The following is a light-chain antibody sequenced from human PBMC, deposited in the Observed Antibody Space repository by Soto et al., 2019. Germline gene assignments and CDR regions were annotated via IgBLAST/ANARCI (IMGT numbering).Light chain of an antibody. J-gene: IGKJ1*01. CDR2: KAS. CDR3: QQYKSYKWT. CDR1: QSINSW. V-gene: IGKV1-5*03. Sequence: DIQMTQSPSTLSASVGDRVTLTCRASQSINSWLAWYQQKPGKAPKLLIYKASSLESGVPSRFSGSGSGTEFTLTISSLQPDDFATYYCQQYKSYKWTFGQGTKVEIK.